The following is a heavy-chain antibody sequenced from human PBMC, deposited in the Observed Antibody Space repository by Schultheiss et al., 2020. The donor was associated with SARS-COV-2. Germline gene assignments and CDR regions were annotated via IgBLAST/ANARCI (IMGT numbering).Heavy chain of an antibody. CDR2: ISGSGSST. CDR1: GFTFSSYA. D-gene: IGHD3-10*01. Sequence: GGSLRLSCAASGFTFSSYAMSLVRQAPGKGLEWVSTISGSGSSTYYADSVKGRFTISRDNSKNTLYLQMNSLRAEDTAVYYCAKRYGSGSNSSPTHWGQGTLVTVSS. V-gene: IGHV3-23*01. CDR3: AKRYGSGSNSSPTH. J-gene: IGHJ4*02.